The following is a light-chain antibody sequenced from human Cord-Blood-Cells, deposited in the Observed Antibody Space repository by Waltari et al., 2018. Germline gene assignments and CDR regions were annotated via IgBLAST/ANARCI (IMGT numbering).Light chain of an antibody. CDR2: DVS. V-gene: IGLV2-14*01. CDR3: SSYTSSSTL. Sequence: QSAMTQPASVSGSPGQPITISCTGTSSDVGGYNYVSCYHQHPGKAPKLMIYDVSNRPSGVSNCFSGSKSGNTASLTISGLQAEDEADYYCSSYTSSSTLFGGGTKLTVL. CDR1: SSDVGGYNY. J-gene: IGLJ2*01.